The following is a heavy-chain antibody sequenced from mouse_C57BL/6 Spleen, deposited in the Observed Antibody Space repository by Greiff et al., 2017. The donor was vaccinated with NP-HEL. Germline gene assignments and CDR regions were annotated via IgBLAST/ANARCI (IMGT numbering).Heavy chain of an antibody. CDR2: ISDGGSYT. CDR1: GFTFSSYA. CDR3: ARAGVALYYFDY. Sequence: EVKLMESGGGLVKPGGSLKLSCAASGFTFSSYAMSWVRQTPEKRLEWVATISDGGSYTYYPDNVKGRFTISRANAKNNLYLQMSHLKSEDTAMYYCARAGVALYYFDYWGQGTTLTVSS. V-gene: IGHV5-4*03. D-gene: IGHD1-1*01. J-gene: IGHJ2*01.